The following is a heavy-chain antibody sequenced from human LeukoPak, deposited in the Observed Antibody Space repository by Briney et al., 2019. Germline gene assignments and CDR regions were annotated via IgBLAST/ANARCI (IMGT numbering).Heavy chain of an antibody. CDR3: ARVSAWVRFDY. CDR2: IYHSGST. D-gene: IGHD1-26*01. V-gene: IGHV4-30-2*01. Sequence: SETLSLTCAVSGGSISSGGYSWRWIRQPPGKGLEWIGYIYHSGSTYYNPSLKSRVTISVDRSKNQFSLKMSSVTAADTAVYYCARVSAWVRFDYCGQGTLVTVSS. CDR1: GGSISSGGYS. J-gene: IGHJ4*02.